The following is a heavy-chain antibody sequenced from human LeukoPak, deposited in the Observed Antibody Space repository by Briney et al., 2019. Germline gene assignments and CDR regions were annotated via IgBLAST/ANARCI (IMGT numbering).Heavy chain of an antibody. Sequence: GGSLRLSCAASGFTFSSYAMHWVRQAPGKGLEWVAVISYDGSNKYYADSVKGRFTISRDNSKNTLYLQMNSLRAEDTAVYYCARDGTMVRGGYYYYYYMDVWGKGTTVTVSS. V-gene: IGHV3-30*04. J-gene: IGHJ6*03. CDR2: ISYDGSNK. CDR1: GFTFSSYA. D-gene: IGHD3-10*01. CDR3: ARDGTMVRGGYYYYYYMDV.